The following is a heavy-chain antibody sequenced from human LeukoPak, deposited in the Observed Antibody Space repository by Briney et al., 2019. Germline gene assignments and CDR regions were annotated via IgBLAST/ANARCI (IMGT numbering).Heavy chain of an antibody. CDR1: GFTFSSYA. V-gene: IGHV4-34*01. Sequence: PGGSLRLSCAASGFTFSSYAMSWVRQPPGKGLEWIGEINHSGSTNYNPSLKSRVTISVDTSKNQFSLKLSSVTAADTAVYYCARGGHYGGNGWRNWGQGTLVTVSS. D-gene: IGHD4-23*01. CDR2: INHSGST. CDR3: ARGGHYGGNGWRN. J-gene: IGHJ4*02.